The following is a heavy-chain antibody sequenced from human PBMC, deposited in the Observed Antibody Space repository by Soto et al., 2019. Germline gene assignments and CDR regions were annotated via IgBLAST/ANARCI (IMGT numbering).Heavy chain of an antibody. CDR2: INHSGST. J-gene: IGHJ4*02. Sequence: SVTLSLTCAVYGGSLSGSYWSWIRQPPGKGLEWIGEINHSGSTNYNPSLKSRVTISVDTSKNQFSLKLSSVTAADPAVYYCATGPEIYWGQGTLVTVSS. CDR1: GGSLSGSY. V-gene: IGHV4-34*01. CDR3: ATGPEIY.